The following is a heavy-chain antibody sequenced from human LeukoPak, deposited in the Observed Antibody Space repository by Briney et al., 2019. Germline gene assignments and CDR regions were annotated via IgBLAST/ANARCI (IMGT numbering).Heavy chain of an antibody. J-gene: IGHJ4*02. CDR3: AKDKTYYYDRSGYELDY. V-gene: IGHV3-23*01. CDR2: ISGSGGST. Sequence: PPGGSLRLSCAASGFTFSSYAMSWVRQAPGKGLEWVSAISGSGGSTYYADSVKGRFTISRDNSKNTLYLQMNSLRAEDTAVYYCAKDKTYYYDRSGYELDYWGQGTLVTVSS. D-gene: IGHD3-22*01. CDR1: GFTFSSYA.